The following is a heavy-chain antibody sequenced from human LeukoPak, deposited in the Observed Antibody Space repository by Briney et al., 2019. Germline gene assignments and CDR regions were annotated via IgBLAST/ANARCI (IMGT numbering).Heavy chain of an antibody. V-gene: IGHV4-59*08. Sequence: SSETLSLTCTVSGGSISSYYWSWIRQPPGKGLEWIGYIYYSGSTNYNPSLKSRVTISVDTSKNQFSLKLSSVTAADTAVYYCAREVGPNWFDPWGQGTLVTVSS. D-gene: IGHD1-26*01. CDR3: AREVGPNWFDP. CDR2: IYYSGST. J-gene: IGHJ5*02. CDR1: GGSISSYY.